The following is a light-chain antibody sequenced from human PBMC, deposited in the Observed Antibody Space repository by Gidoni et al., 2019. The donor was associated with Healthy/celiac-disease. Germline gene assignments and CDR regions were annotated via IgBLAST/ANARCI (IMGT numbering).Light chain of an antibody. CDR2: DAS. V-gene: IGKV1-33*01. J-gene: IGKJ5*01. Sequence: DIQMTQSPSSLSASVGDRVTITCQASQDISNYLNWYQQKPGKAPKLLIYDASNLETGVPSRFSGSGSGTDFTFTISSLQLEDIATYYCQQYDNLLPITFXQXTRLEIK. CDR1: QDISNY. CDR3: QQYDNLLPIT.